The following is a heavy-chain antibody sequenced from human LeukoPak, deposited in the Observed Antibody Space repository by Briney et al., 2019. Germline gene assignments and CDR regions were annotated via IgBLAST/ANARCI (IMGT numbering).Heavy chain of an antibody. D-gene: IGHD2-2*01. CDR2: IYSGGST. J-gene: IGHJ6*02. CDR3: ARAQGYCSSTSCYRYYYYGMDV. CDR1: GFTVSSNY. V-gene: IGHV3-53*04. Sequence: PGGSLRLSCAASGFTVSSNYMSWVRQAPGKRLEWVSVIYSGGSTYYADSVKGRFTISRHNSKNTLYLQMNSLRAEDTAVYYCARAQGYCSSTSCYRYYYYGMDVWGQGTTVTVSS.